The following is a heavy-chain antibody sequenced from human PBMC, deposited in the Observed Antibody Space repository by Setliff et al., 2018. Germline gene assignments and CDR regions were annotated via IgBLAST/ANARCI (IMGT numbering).Heavy chain of an antibody. Sequence: ASVKVSCKVSGYTFTNYGISWVRQAPGQGLEWMGWISAYTGNTYSAQKFQGRLTMTTDTSTTTAYMELRSLRSDDTAVYYCSRLVRYCTRTSCQRASGDDYWGQGTLVTVSS. CDR2: ISAYTGNT. V-gene: IGHV1-18*01. CDR3: SRLVRYCTRTSCQRASGDDY. CDR1: GYTFTNYG. D-gene: IGHD2-2*01. J-gene: IGHJ4*02.